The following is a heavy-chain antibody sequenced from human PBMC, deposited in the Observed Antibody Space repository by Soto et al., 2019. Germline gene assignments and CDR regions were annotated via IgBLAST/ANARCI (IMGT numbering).Heavy chain of an antibody. D-gene: IGHD1-1*01. V-gene: IGHV3-30*03. CDR1: AFSLSSYG. CDR3: ARESAYPRDNKYYCMDV. CDR2: ISHDATSE. J-gene: IGHJ6*02. Sequence: PGGSLRLSCAASAFSLSSYGFHWVRQSPGKGLEWVAFISHDATSEHYIDSVKGRFTISRDNAKNKLYIQMNSLRGEDTAVYYCARESAYPRDNKYYCMDVWGQGTRVTVSS.